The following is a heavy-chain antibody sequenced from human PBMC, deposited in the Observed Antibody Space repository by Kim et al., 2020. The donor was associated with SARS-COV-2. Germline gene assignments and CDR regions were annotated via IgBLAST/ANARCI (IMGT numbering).Heavy chain of an antibody. CDR1: GGSFSAYY. Sequence: SETLSLTCAVYGGSFSAYYWTWIRQPPGKGLEWIGAINHSGSTNYNPSLKSRVTISVDTSKTQFSLKLSCVTAADTAVYYCASWDGAAAGREDIWGQGTMVTVSS. V-gene: IGHV4-34*01. J-gene: IGHJ3*02. CDR3: ASWDGAAAGREDI. CDR2: INHSGST. D-gene: IGHD6-13*01.